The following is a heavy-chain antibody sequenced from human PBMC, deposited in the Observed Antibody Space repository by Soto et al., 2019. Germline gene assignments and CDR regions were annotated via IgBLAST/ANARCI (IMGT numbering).Heavy chain of an antibody. CDR2: SIPIPGTA. Sequence: QVQLVQSGAEVKKPGSSVKVSCKASGGTFSSYAISWVRQAPGQGLEWMGGSIPIPGTANYAQKFQGRVTMTADESTSTAYMELRSLRSEDTAVYYCARSQGSSTSLEIYYYYYYGMDVWGQGTRVTVSS. V-gene: IGHV1-69*01. CDR1: GGTFSSYA. CDR3: ARSQGSSTSLEIYYYYYYGMDV. J-gene: IGHJ6*02. D-gene: IGHD2-2*01.